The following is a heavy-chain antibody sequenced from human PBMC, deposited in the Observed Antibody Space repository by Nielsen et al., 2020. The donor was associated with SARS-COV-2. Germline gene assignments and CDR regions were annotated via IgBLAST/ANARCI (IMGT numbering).Heavy chain of an antibody. V-gene: IGHV1-3*01. Sequence: ASVKVSCKASGYTFTSYAMHWVRQAPGQRLEWMGWINAGNGNTKYSQKFQGRVTITRDTSASTAYMELSSLRSEDTAVYYCARDGSSWSYYYYMDVWGKWTTVTVSS. CDR2: INAGNGNT. J-gene: IGHJ6*03. D-gene: IGHD6-13*01. CDR1: GYTFTSYA. CDR3: ARDGSSWSYYYYMDV.